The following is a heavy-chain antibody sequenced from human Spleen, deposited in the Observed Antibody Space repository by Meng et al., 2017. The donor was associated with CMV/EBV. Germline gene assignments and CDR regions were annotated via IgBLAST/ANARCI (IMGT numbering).Heavy chain of an antibody. D-gene: IGHD3-10*01. J-gene: IGHJ6*02. V-gene: IGHV3-74*01. CDR3: ARDPALLWFGESSYGMDV. Sequence: GESLKISCAASGFTFSRYWMHWVRQAPGKGLVWVSRINSDGSSTSYADSVKGRFTISRDNAKNTLYLQMNSLRVEDTAVYYCARDPALLWFGESSYGMDVWGQGTTVTVSS. CDR2: INSDGSST. CDR1: GFTFSRYW.